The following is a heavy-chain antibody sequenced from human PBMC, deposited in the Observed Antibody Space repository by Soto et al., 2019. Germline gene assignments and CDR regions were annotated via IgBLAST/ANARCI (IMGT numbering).Heavy chain of an antibody. Sequence: GASVKVSCKASGYTFTNYGISWVRQAAGQGLEWMGWISAYNGNTNYAQKLQGRVTMTTDTSTSTVYMELSSLRSEDTAVYYCARTLSGVVVAAPDDYWGQGTLVTVSS. J-gene: IGHJ4*02. CDR1: GYTFTNYG. CDR2: ISAYNGNT. D-gene: IGHD2-15*01. CDR3: ARTLSGVVVAAPDDY. V-gene: IGHV1-18*01.